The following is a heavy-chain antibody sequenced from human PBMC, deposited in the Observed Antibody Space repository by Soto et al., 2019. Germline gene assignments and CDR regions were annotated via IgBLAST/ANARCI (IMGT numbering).Heavy chain of an antibody. CDR1: GFSLSTSGMC. D-gene: IGHD2-15*01. Sequence: GSGPTLVNPTQTLTLTCTFSGFSLSTSGMCVSWIRQPPGKALEWLARIDWDDDKYYSTSLKTRLTISKDTSKNQVVLTMTNMDPVDTATYYCARIQGAPPTSPNCSGGSCYSRGNYYYYYMDVWGKGTTVTVSS. J-gene: IGHJ6*03. CDR3: ARIQGAPPTSPNCSGGSCYSRGNYYYYYMDV. CDR2: IDWDDDK. V-gene: IGHV2-70*11.